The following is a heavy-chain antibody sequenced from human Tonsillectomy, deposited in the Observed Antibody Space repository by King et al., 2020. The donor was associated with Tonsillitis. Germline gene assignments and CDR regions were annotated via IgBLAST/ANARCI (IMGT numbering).Heavy chain of an antibody. D-gene: IGHD3-10*01. CDR3: AKTAPRGYYYYYGLDV. CDR2: ISWNSGSI. Sequence: EVQLVESGGGLVQPGRSLRLSCAASGFTFDDYAMHWVRQVPGKGLEWVSGISWNSGSIGYADSVKGRFTISRDNAKNSLYLQMNSLRHEDTALYYCAKTAPRGYYYYYGLDVWGQGTTVTVSS. CDR1: GFTFDDYA. V-gene: IGHV3-9*01. J-gene: IGHJ6*02.